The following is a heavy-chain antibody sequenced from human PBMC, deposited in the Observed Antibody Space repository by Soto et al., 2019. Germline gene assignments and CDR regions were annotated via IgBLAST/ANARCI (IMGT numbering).Heavy chain of an antibody. CDR1: GYSFTSYW. Sequence: GESLKISCKGSGYSFTSYWIGWVRQMPGKGLEWMGIIYPGDSDTRYSPSFQGQVTISADKSISTAYLQWSSLKASDTAMYYCARQIWFGEFNYYGMDVWGQGTTVTVSS. D-gene: IGHD3-10*01. CDR3: ARQIWFGEFNYYGMDV. V-gene: IGHV5-51*01. CDR2: IYPGDSDT. J-gene: IGHJ6*02.